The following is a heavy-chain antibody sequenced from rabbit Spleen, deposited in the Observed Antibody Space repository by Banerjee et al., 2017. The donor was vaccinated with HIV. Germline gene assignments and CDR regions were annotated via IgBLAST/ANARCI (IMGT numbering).Heavy chain of an antibody. CDR1: GLDFSGDSY. D-gene: IGHD7-1*01. V-gene: IGHV1S45*01. J-gene: IGHJ6*01. CDR3: ARDTVTSFSTYGMDL. CDR2: IGGRSSDFT. Sequence: QEQLGESGGDLVKPGASLTLTCKTSGLDFSGDSYDSYMCWVRQAPGKGLEWIACIGGRSSDFTYSATWAKGRFTCSKTASTTMTLQMTSLTVADPATYFCARDTVTSFSTYGMDLWGPGTFVTVS.